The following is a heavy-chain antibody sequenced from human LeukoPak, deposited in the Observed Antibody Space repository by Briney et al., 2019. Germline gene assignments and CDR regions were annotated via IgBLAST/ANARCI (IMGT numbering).Heavy chain of an antibody. D-gene: IGHD3-16*01. CDR2: ISSSSSYI. V-gene: IGHV3-21*01. CDR1: GFTFSSYS. CDR3: ARVGMNGGGYFYY. Sequence: GGSLRLSCAASGFTFSSYSMNWVRQAPGKGLEWVSSISSSSSYIYYADSVKGRFTISRDNAKNSLYLQMNSLRAEDTAVYYCARVGMNGGGYFYYLGQGTLVTVSS. J-gene: IGHJ4*02.